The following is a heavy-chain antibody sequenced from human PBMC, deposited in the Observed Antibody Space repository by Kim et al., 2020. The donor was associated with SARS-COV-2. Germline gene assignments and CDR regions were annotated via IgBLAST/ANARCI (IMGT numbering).Heavy chain of an antibody. D-gene: IGHD3-16*01. CDR1: GGSISGYY. CDR3: GRYATASHPNWLDS. CDR2: IFYTGTT. Sequence: SETLSLTCTVSGGSISGYYWSWVRQTPGKGLDWIGSIFYTGTTAYSPSLRSRVTISVDLSMEPFSLELNAVTAADTAIYYCGRYATASHPNWLDSWGQGKQVTVSS. J-gene: IGHJ5*01. V-gene: IGHV4-59*01.